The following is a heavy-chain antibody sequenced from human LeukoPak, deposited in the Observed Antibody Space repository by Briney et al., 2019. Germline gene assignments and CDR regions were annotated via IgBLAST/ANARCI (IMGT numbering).Heavy chain of an antibody. Sequence: SETLSLTCTVYGGSTSGYFWSWIRQPPGKGMEWIGYVYYTWSTNYSPSLKTRVTISIDTSEKQFSLRLRSVTAADTAIYYCARHLFEASGTYGPHYGMDVWGQGTMVSVSS. D-gene: IGHD3-10*01. CDR3: ARHLFEASGTYGPHYGMDV. CDR2: VYYTWST. CDR1: GGSTSGYF. V-gene: IGHV4-59*08. J-gene: IGHJ6*02.